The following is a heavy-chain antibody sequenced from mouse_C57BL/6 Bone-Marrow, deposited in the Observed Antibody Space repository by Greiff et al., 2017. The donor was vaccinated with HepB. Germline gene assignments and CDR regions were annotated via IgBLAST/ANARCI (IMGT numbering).Heavy chain of an antibody. D-gene: IGHD1-1*01. CDR2: ISSGGSYT. Sequence: EVKLVESGGDLVKPGGSLKLSCAASGFTFSSYGMSWVRQTPDKRLEWVATISSGGSYTYYPDSVKGRFTISRDNAKNTLYLQMSSLKSEDTAMYYCARLGITTVVEGYFDYWGQGTTLTVSS. CDR3: ARLGITTVVEGYFDY. CDR1: GFTFSSYG. V-gene: IGHV5-6*01. J-gene: IGHJ2*01.